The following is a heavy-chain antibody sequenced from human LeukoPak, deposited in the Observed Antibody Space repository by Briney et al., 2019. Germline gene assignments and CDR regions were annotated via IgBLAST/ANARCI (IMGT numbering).Heavy chain of an antibody. CDR2: INTDGSRT. V-gene: IGHV3-74*01. J-gene: IGHJ3*02. CDR1: EFTFSTYW. CDR3: AKDPRPLLAAAGTSAFDI. Sequence: GGSLRLSCEASEFTFSTYWMHWVRQVPGKGLVWVARINTDGSRTSYADSVKGRFTISRDNSKNTLYLQMNSLRAEDTAVYYCAKDPRPLLAAAGTSAFDIWGQGTMVTVSS. D-gene: IGHD6-13*01.